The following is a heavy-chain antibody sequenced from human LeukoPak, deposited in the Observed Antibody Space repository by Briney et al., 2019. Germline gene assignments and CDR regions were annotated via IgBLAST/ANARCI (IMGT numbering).Heavy chain of an antibody. CDR2: ISGSGGST. V-gene: IGHV3-23*01. J-gene: IGHJ4*02. CDR3: AKDAIVVVVAATPGGCYFDY. D-gene: IGHD2-15*01. Sequence: PGGSLRLSCAASGFTFSSYAMRWVRQAPGKGLEWVSAISGSGGSTYYADSVKGRFTISRDNSKNTLYLQMNSLRAEDTAVYYCAKDAIVVVVAATPGGCYFDYWGQETPVTVSS. CDR1: GFTFSSYA.